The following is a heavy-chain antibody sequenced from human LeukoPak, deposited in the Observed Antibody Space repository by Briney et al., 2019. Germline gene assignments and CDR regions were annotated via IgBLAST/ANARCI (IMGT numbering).Heavy chain of an antibody. V-gene: IGHV5-51*01. CDR2: IYPGDADT. Sequence: GESLKISCKGSGYSFTNFWIGWVRQMPGKGLEWMGLIYPGDADTRYSPSFQGQVTISADKSIHTAYLQWSSLKASDTAMYYCARRDDSKAFDYWGQGTLVTVSS. CDR3: ARRDDSKAFDY. J-gene: IGHJ4*02. D-gene: IGHD3-22*01. CDR1: GYSFTNFW.